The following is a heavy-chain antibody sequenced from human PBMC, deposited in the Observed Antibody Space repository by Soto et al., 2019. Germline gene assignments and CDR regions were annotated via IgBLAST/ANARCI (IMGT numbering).Heavy chain of an antibody. CDR1: GASIGSGGW. J-gene: IGHJ5*02. CDR3: ARHEGWTGPDQ. CDR2: IFHDGNA. V-gene: IGHV4-4*02. D-gene: IGHD2-8*02. Sequence: SETLSLTCAVSGASIGSGGWWSWVRQPPGKGLEWIAEIFHDGNANYSPSLKSRVTISVDKSQNQFSLNVYSVTAADTAVYYCARHEGWTGPDQWGQGTLVTVSS.